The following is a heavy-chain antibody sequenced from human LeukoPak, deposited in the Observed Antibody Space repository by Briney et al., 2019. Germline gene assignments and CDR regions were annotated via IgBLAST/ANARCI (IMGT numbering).Heavy chain of an antibody. D-gene: IGHD4-17*01. V-gene: IGHV3-15*01. CDR3: TTDLWTTVTRTAY. J-gene: IGHJ4*02. CDR2: IKSEADGGTT. CDR1: GFTFSNAW. Sequence: GGSLRLSCAASGFTFSNAWMSWVRQAPGKGLEWVGRIKSEADGGTTDYAAPVKGRFTISRDDSKNTLYVQMNSLKTEDTAVYHRTTDLWTTVTRTAYCGQGTLVTASS.